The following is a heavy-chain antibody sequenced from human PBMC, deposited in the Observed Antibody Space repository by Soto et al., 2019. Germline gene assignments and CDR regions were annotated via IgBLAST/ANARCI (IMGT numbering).Heavy chain of an antibody. J-gene: IGHJ6*02. CDR1: GASVSSGSYY. CDR2: VYFSGGT. Sequence: ETLSLTCTVSGASVSSGSYYWSWFRRPPGKGLEWIGYVYFSGGTNHNPSLKSRVTMSLDTSKNQFSLKLNSVTAADTAVYYCAREGPRPYYYYGMDVWGQGTTVT. V-gene: IGHV4-61*01. CDR3: AREGPRPYYYYGMDV.